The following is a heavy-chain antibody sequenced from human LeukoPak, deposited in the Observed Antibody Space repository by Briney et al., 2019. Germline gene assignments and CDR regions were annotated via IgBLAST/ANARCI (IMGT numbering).Heavy chain of an antibody. D-gene: IGHD6-13*01. V-gene: IGHV4-39*01. CDR2: IYYSGST. J-gene: IGHJ6*03. CDR3: ARGVKQLAIYYYYYYYMDV. CDR1: GGSISSSSYY. Sequence: PSETLSLTCTVSGGSISSSSYYWGWIRQPPGKGLEWIGSIYYSGSTYYNPSLKSRVTISVDTSKNQFSLKLSSVTAADTAVYYCARGVKQLAIYYYYYYYMDVWGKGTTVTISS.